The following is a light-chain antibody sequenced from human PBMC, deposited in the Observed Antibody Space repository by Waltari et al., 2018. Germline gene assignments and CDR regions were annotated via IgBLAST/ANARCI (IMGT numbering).Light chain of an antibody. CDR2: DVS. J-gene: IGLJ3*02. CDR1: SSDVGGYNY. CDR3: SSYTSSSTWV. Sequence: QSALTQPASVSGSPGQSITISCTGTSSDVGGYNYVSWYQQHPGKAPKLMIYDVSKRPSGVSNRFSGSKSGNTASLTISGHQAEDDADYYCSSYTSSSTWVFGGGTKLTVL. V-gene: IGLV2-14*01.